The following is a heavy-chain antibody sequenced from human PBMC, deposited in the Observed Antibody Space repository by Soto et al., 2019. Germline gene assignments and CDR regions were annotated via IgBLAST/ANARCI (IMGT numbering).Heavy chain of an antibody. CDR2: IYDSGNT. CDR3: ARDRWDSSLDP. Sequence: QVQLQESGPGLVKPSQTLSLTCTVSGDSISGGGHYWSWIRQHPGKGLEWIGYIYDSGNTYYNPSLKSRVTIPVDTSANQFSLRLRSVTAADTAVYYCARDRWDSSLDPWGQGTLVTVSS. J-gene: IGHJ5*02. CDR1: GDSISGGGHY. V-gene: IGHV4-31*03. D-gene: IGHD6-13*01.